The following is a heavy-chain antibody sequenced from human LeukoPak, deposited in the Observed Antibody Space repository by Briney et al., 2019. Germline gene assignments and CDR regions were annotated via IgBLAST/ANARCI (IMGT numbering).Heavy chain of an antibody. V-gene: IGHV3-48*01. Sequence: GGSLRLSCAASGFTFSTYSMNWVRQALGKGLEWVSYISSSSSTIYYADSVKGRFTISRDNAKNSLYLQMNSLRAEDTAVYYCARGSTYYDSSGQVPFDYWGQGTLVTVSS. J-gene: IGHJ4*02. CDR3: ARGSTYYDSSGQVPFDY. D-gene: IGHD3-22*01. CDR1: GFTFSTYS. CDR2: ISSSSSTI.